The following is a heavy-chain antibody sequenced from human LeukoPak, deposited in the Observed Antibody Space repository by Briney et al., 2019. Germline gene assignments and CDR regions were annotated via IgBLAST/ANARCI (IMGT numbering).Heavy chain of an antibody. CDR2: ISSSSSSTI. J-gene: IGHJ5*02. CDR1: GFTFSSYS. Sequence: GGSLRLSCAASGFTFSSYSMNWVRQAPGKGLEWVSYISSSSSSTIYYADSVKGRFTISRDNAKNSLYLQMNSLRAEDTAVYYCARSITIFGVALRAVRGPFDPWGQGTLVTVSS. V-gene: IGHV3-48*04. D-gene: IGHD3-3*01. CDR3: ARSITIFGVALRAVRGPFDP.